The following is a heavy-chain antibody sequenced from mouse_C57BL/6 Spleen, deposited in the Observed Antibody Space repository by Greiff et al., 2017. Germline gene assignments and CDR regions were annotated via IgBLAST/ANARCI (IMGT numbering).Heavy chain of an antibody. V-gene: IGHV14-4*01. Sequence: EVQLQQSGAELVRPGASVKLSCPASGFNIKDDYMHWVKQRPEQGLEWIGGIDTENGATEYASKFQGKVTISADTSSNTVYLQLSSLTSEDTAVYYCTGGNYYVDYWGQGTTLTVSS. CDR2: IDTENGAT. CDR1: GFNIKDDY. J-gene: IGHJ2*01. D-gene: IGHD2-1*01. CDR3: TGGNYYVDY.